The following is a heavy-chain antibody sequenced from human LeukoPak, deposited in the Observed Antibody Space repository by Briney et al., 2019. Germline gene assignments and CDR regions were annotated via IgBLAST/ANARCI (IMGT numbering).Heavy chain of an antibody. V-gene: IGHV1-69*06. CDR3: ASAPMMTTVTWGFDY. J-gene: IGHJ4*02. CDR1: GGTFSSYA. D-gene: IGHD4-17*01. CDR2: IIPIFGTA. Sequence: GSSVKVSCKASGGTFSSYAISWVRQAPGQGLEWMGGIIPIFGTANYAQKFQGRVTITADKSTSTAYMELSSLRSEDTAVYYCASAPMMTTVTWGFDYWGQGTLVTVSS.